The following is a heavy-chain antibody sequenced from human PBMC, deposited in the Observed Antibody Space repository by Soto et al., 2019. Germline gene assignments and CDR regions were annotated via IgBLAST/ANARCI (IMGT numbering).Heavy chain of an antibody. J-gene: IGHJ4*02. D-gene: IGHD6-19*01. V-gene: IGHV1-24*01. CDR3: ATSGPGIAVAGFDY. Sequence: GASVKVSCKVSGYTLTELSMHWVRQAPGKGLEWMGGFDPEDGETIYAQKFQGRVTMTEDISSDTAYMELSSLRSEDTAVYYCATSGPGIAVAGFDYWGQGTLVTVSS. CDR1: GYTLTELS. CDR2: FDPEDGET.